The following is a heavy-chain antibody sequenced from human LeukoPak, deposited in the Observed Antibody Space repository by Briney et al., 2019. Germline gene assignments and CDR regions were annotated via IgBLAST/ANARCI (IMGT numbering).Heavy chain of an antibody. Sequence: ASVTVSCTASGYTFSSYDIDWVRQATGQGLEWMGWMNPNSGNTGYAQKFQGRVTMTRNTSISTAYMELSSLRSEDTAVYYCASSHIAVAGTRWGQGTLVTVSS. V-gene: IGHV1-8*01. CDR3: ASSHIAVAGTR. CDR2: MNPNSGNT. J-gene: IGHJ4*02. D-gene: IGHD6-19*01. CDR1: GYTFSSYD.